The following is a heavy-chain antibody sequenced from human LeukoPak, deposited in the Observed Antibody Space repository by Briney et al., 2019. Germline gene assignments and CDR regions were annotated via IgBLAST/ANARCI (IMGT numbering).Heavy chain of an antibody. D-gene: IGHD3-22*01. V-gene: IGHV1-69*05. CDR1: GGTFSSYA. J-gene: IGHJ1*01. CDR2: IIPIFGTA. CDR3: ARDGDYYDSSGTRTQH. Sequence: SVKVSCKASGGTFSSYAISWVRQAPGQGLEWMGRIIPIFGTANYAQKFQGRVTITTDESTSTAYMELSSLRSEDTAVYYCARDGDYYDSSGTRTQHWGQGTLVTVSS.